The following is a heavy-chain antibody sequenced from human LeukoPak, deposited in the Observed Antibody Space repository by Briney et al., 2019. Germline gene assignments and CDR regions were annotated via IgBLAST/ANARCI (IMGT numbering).Heavy chain of an antibody. CDR1: GFTFSSYS. CDR2: ISSSSSYI. J-gene: IGHJ4*02. CDR3: ARDDPSPGYSSGWPYFDY. Sequence: GGSLRLSCAAPGFTFSSYSMNWVRQAPGKGLEWVSSISSSSSYIYYADSVKGRFTISRDNAKNSLYLQMNSLRAEDTAVYYCARDDPSPGYSSGWPYFDYWGQGTLVTVSS. D-gene: IGHD6-19*01. V-gene: IGHV3-21*01.